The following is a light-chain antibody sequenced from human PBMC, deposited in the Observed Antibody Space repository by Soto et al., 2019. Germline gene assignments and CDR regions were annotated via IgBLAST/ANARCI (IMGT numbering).Light chain of an antibody. Sequence: DIQMTQSPSTLSASVGDRVTITCRASQSISSWVAWYQQKPGKAPKLLIYKASSLESGGPSGFTGSESGTEFTIIISSLQPYDFATYYCQQYNSYSPWTFGQGPKVEIK. V-gene: IGKV1-5*03. J-gene: IGKJ1*01. CDR1: QSISSW. CDR2: KAS. CDR3: QQYNSYSPWT.